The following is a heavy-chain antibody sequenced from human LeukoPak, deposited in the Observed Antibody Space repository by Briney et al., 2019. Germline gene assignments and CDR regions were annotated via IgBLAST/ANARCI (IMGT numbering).Heavy chain of an antibody. CDR3: AALYSSSWYYFDY. D-gene: IGHD6-13*01. V-gene: IGHV4-59*12. Sequence: SETLSLTCTVSGGSISSDYWSWIRQPPGKGLEWIGYIYYSGSTNYNPSLKSRVTISVDTSKNQFSLKLSSVTAGDTAVYYCAALYSSSWYYFDYWGQGTLVTVSS. CDR1: GGSISSDY. CDR2: IYYSGST. J-gene: IGHJ4*02.